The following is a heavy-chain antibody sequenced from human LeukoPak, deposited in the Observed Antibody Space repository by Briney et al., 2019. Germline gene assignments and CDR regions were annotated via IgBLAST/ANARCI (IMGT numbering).Heavy chain of an antibody. Sequence: SETLSLTCTVSGGSISSYYWSWIRQPPGKGLEWIGYIYYSGSTNYNPSLKSRVTISVDTSKNQFSLKLSSVTAADTAVYYCARGVMVRAPGHFDIWGQGTMVTVSS. V-gene: IGHV4-59*01. J-gene: IGHJ3*02. CDR3: ARGVMVRAPGHFDI. CDR1: GGSISSYY. D-gene: IGHD3-10*01. CDR2: IYYSGST.